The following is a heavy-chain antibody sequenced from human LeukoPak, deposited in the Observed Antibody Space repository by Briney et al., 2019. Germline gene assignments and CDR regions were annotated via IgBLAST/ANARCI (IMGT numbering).Heavy chain of an antibody. CDR1: GYTFTGYY. CDR3: ARGVWHYYESENYYLNRFDP. Sequence: GASVKVSCKASGYTFTGYYMYWVRQAPGQGLEWMGWMNPNSGNTGYAQKFQGRVTMTRNTSISTAYMELSSLRSEDTAVYYCARGVWHYYESENYYLNRFDPWGQGTLVTVSS. D-gene: IGHD3-10*01. CDR2: MNPNSGNT. V-gene: IGHV1-8*02. J-gene: IGHJ5*02.